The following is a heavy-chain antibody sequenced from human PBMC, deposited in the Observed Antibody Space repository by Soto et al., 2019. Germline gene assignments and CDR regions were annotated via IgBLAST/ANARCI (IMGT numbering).Heavy chain of an antibody. D-gene: IGHD2-2*02. CDR1: GYTFTSYG. Sequence: QVQLVQSGAEVKKPGASVKVSCKASGYTFTSYGISWVRQAPGQGLEWMGWISAYNGNTNYAQKLQGRVTMNTDTSTSAAYMELRSLRSDDTAVYYCARDHCSSTSCYTAIDYWGQGTLVTVAS. J-gene: IGHJ4*02. CDR2: ISAYNGNT. V-gene: IGHV1-18*04. CDR3: ARDHCSSTSCYTAIDY.